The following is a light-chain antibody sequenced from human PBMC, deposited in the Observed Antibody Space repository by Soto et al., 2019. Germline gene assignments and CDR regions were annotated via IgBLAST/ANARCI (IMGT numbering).Light chain of an antibody. CDR3: QQYGSSPPRYT. V-gene: IGKV3-20*01. CDR1: QSVSSSY. J-gene: IGKJ2*01. Sequence: EIVLTQSPGTLSLSPGERATLSCRASQSVSSSYLAWYKQKPGQAPRLLIYGASSRATGIPDRFSGSGSGTDFTLTISRLEPEYFAVYYCQQYGSSPPRYTFGQGTNLEIK. CDR2: GAS.